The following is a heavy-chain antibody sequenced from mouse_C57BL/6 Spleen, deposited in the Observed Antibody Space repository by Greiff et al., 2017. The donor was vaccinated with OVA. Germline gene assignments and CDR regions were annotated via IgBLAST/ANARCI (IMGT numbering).Heavy chain of an antibody. CDR2: INPYNGDT. V-gene: IGHV1-20*01. CDR1: GYSFTGYF. Sequence: VHVKQSGPELVKPGASVKISCKASGYSFTGYFMNWVMQSHGKSLEWIGRINPYNGDTYYNQKFKSKATLTVDKSSSTAHMELRSLTSEDSAFYYCPIYYYYAMDYWGKGTSVTVSS. J-gene: IGHJ4*01. CDR3: PIYYYYAMDY. D-gene: IGHD1-1*01.